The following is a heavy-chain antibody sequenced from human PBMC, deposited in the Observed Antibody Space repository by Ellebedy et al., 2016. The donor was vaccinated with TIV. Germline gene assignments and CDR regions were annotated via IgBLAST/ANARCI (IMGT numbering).Heavy chain of an antibody. D-gene: IGHD1-26*01. Sequence: ASVKVSCKASGYTFTGYYMHWVRQAPGQGLEWMGWINHNSGGTNYAQKFQGRVTMTRDTSIRTAYLELSRLRSDDTAVYYCARGARGIYGLDVWGRGTTVTVSS. J-gene: IGHJ6*02. CDR3: ARGARGIYGLDV. CDR1: GYTFTGYY. CDR2: INHNSGGT. V-gene: IGHV1-2*02.